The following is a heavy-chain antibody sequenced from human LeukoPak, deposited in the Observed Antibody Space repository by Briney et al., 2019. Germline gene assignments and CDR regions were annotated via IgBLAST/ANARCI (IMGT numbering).Heavy chain of an antibody. J-gene: IGHJ3*02. CDR3: ARADDSSGYYFDAFDI. D-gene: IGHD3-22*01. CDR1: GGSISSYY. V-gene: IGHV4-59*01. CDR2: IYYSGST. Sequence: SETLSFTCTVSGGSISSYYWSWIRRPPGKGLEWIGYIYYSGSTNYNPSLKSRVTISVDTSKNQFSLKLSSVTAADTAVYYCARADDSSGYYFDAFDIWGQGTMVTVSS.